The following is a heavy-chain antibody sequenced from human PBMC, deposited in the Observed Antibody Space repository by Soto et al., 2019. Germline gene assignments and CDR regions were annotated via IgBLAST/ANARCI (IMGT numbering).Heavy chain of an antibody. V-gene: IGHV4-59*02. Sequence: PSETLSLTCTVSGASVTGFYWSWIRQPPGKGLEWIGYVFHSGSSNYNPSLKSRVTISVDTSKSLISLRLTSVTDADTAAYYCARADRTLVTSYSLDVWGQGTTVTVSS. CDR2: VFHSGSS. D-gene: IGHD2-21*02. CDR1: GASVTGFY. J-gene: IGHJ6*02. CDR3: ARADRTLVTSYSLDV.